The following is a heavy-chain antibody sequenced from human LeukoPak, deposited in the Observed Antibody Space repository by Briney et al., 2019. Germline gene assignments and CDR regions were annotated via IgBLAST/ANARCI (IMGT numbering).Heavy chain of an antibody. CDR2: IYYSGSA. V-gene: IGHV4-59*01. CDR3: AGAGTAMGRMDV. CDR1: GGSISSYY. Sequence: SETLSLTCTVSGGSISSYYWSWIRQPPGKGLEWIGYIYYSGSANYNPSLKSRVTISVDTSKNQFSLKLSSVTAADTAVYYCAGAGTAMGRMDVWGKGTTVTVSS. D-gene: IGHD5-18*01. J-gene: IGHJ6*04.